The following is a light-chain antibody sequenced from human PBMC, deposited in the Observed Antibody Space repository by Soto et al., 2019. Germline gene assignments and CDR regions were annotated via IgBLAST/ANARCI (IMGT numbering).Light chain of an antibody. CDR2: DAS. CDR1: QSVSSY. J-gene: IGKJ2*01. CDR3: QQRSNWPPYT. Sequence: ETVLTQSPATLSLSPGERATLSYRARQSVSSYLAWYQQKPGQAPRLLIYDASNKATGIPARFSGSASGTDFTLTISSLEPEDFAVYYCQQRSNWPPYTFGQGTKVDIK. V-gene: IGKV3-11*01.